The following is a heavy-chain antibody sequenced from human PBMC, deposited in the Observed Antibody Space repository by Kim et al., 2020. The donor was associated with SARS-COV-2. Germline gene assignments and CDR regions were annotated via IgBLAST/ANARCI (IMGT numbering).Heavy chain of an antibody. Sequence: GGSLRLSCAASGFTFSSYGMHWVRQAPGKGLEWVAVIWYDGSNKYYADSVKGRFTISRDNSKNTLYLQMNSLRAEDTAVYYCARERFEYSSLRNYYYYYGMDVWGQGTTVTVSS. CDR1: GFTFSSYG. J-gene: IGHJ6*02. D-gene: IGHD6-6*01. V-gene: IGHV3-33*01. CDR3: ARERFEYSSLRNYYYYYGMDV. CDR2: IWYDGSNK.